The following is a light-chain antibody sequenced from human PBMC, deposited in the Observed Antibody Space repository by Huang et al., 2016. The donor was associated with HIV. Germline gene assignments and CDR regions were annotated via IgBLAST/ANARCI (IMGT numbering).Light chain of an antibody. J-gene: IGKJ5*01. V-gene: IGKV1-39*01. CDR2: GVS. CDR3: QQSYSALIT. CDR1: QAIGTY. Sequence: IQLTQSPTSLSASVGDRVAIACRASQAIGTYLNWFPQKPGRAPKLLISGVSSLHTGVPSRFLGSGSGTEFTLTIRRLQFDDFATYFCQQSYSALITFGQGTRLEIK.